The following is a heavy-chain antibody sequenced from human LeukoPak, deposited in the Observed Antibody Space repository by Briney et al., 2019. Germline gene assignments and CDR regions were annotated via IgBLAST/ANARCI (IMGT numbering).Heavy chain of an antibody. Sequence: GSSVKVSCKASGGTFSSYAISWVRQAPGQGLEWMGGIIPIFGTANYAQKFQGRVTITTDESTSTAYMELSSLRSDDTAVYYCARDQIAAAGIRFDPWGQGTLVTVSS. CDR2: IIPIFGTA. CDR1: GGTFSSYA. J-gene: IGHJ5*02. V-gene: IGHV1-69*05. D-gene: IGHD6-13*01. CDR3: ARDQIAAAGIRFDP.